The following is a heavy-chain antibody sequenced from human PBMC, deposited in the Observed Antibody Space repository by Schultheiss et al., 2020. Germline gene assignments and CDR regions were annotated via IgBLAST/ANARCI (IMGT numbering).Heavy chain of an antibody. CDR1: GFTFSSYG. Sequence: GGSLRLSCAASGFTFSSYGMHWVRQAPGKGLEWVAVISYDGSNKYYADSVKGRFTISRDNSKNTLYLQMNSLRAEDTAVYYCAKDVETGYCSGGSCYPAGDLDYWGQGTLVTVSS. CDR3: AKDVETGYCSGGSCYPAGDLDY. D-gene: IGHD2-15*01. CDR2: ISYDGSNK. J-gene: IGHJ4*02. V-gene: IGHV3-30*18.